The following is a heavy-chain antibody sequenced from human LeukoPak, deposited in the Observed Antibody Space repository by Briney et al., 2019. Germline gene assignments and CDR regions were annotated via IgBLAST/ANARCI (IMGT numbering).Heavy chain of an antibody. D-gene: IGHD5-12*01. Sequence: PGGSLRLSCAASGFTFSSYSMNWVRQAPGKGLEWVSSINSSSSYIYYADSVKGRFTISRDNAKNSLYLQMNSLRAEDTAVYYCAREGHSGYEHYYYYYMDVWGKGTTVTVSS. CDR1: GFTFSSYS. V-gene: IGHV3-21*01. CDR2: INSSSSYI. CDR3: AREGHSGYEHYYYYYMDV. J-gene: IGHJ6*03.